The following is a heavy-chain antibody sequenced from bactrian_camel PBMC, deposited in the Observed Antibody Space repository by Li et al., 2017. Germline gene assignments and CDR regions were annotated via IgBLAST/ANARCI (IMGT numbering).Heavy chain of an antibody. Sequence: HVQLVESGGGSVQAGGSLRLSCAASGYTYNRNCMAWFRQAPGKERGGVARIDSDGSAAYSDSVKGRFTISKGNAKKTLFLQMSSLKPDDTAMYYCAARYQGGFGYGGLCRDDPTDFPYWGRGTQVTVS. J-gene: IGHJ6*01. V-gene: IGHV3S6*01. CDR1: GYTYNRNC. CDR3: AARYQGGFGYGGLCRDDPTDFPY. D-gene: IGHD5*01. CDR2: IDSDGSAA.